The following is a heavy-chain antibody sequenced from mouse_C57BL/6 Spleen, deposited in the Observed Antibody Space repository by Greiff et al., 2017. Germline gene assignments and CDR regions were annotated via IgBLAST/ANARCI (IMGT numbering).Heavy chain of an antibody. V-gene: IGHV1-74*01. Sequence: QVQLQQPGAELVKPGASVKVYCKASGYTFTSYWMHWVKQRPGQGLEWIGRLHPSDSDTNYNQKFKGKATLTVDKSYSTAYMQLSSLTSEDSAVYYCAIYGPFYYWGQGTTLTVSS. CDR1: GYTFTSYW. J-gene: IGHJ2*01. D-gene: IGHD1-2*01. CDR3: AIYGPFYY. CDR2: LHPSDSDT.